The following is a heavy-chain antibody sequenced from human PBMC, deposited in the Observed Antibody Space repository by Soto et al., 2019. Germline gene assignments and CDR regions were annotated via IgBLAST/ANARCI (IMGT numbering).Heavy chain of an antibody. Sequence: GGSLRLSCAASGFTFSNAWMSWVRQDPGKGLEWVGRIKSKTDSGRTDYASHVKCRFTSSRDDAKNTPYLQINSMKTEDTAVYNCSTSIRSSSSSFGNYYYFDVWGQGTMVTVSS. D-gene: IGHD6-6*01. V-gene: IGHV3-15*01. CDR3: STSIRSSSSSFGNYYYFDV. J-gene: IGHJ6*03. CDR2: IKSKTDSGRT. CDR1: GFTFSNAW.